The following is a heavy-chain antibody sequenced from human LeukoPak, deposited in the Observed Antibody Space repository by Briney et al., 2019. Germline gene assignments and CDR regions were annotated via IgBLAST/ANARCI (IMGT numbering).Heavy chain of an antibody. D-gene: IGHD1-26*01. V-gene: IGHV3-49*04. J-gene: IGHJ4*02. CDR3: SREAWDRLDY. CDR1: GFTFGDFA. CDR2: IRSKAGGGTT. Sequence: PWRSLRLSCTTSGFTFGDFAMSWVRQAPGKGLEWVGFIRSKAGGGTTEYAASVKGRFSISRDDSKSLVYLQMNSLGTEDTAVYFCSREAWDRLDYWGQGTLVTVSS.